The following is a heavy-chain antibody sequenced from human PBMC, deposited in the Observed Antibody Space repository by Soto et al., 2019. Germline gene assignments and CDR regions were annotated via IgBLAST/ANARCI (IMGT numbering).Heavy chain of an antibody. J-gene: IGHJ4*02. CDR3: AKAPILYDSSGYDY. CDR1: GFTFSSYA. Sequence: GGSLRLSCAASGFTFSSYAMSWVRQAPGKGLEWVSAISGSGGSTYYADSVKGLFTISRDNSNNTLYLQMKSLRAEDNAVYYFAKAPILYDSSGYDYWGQGTLVTVSS. CDR2: ISGSGGST. D-gene: IGHD3-22*01. V-gene: IGHV3-23*01.